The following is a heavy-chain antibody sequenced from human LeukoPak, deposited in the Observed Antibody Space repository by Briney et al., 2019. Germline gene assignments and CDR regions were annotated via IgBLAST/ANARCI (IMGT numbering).Heavy chain of an antibody. V-gene: IGHV4-30-4*01. D-gene: IGHD4-23*01. Sequence: SETLSLTCTVSGGSISSGDYYWRWIRHPPGKGLEWIGYIYYSGSTYYNPSLKSRVTISVDTSKNQFSLKLSSVTAADTAVYYCARVVTQGYFDYWGQGTLVTVSS. CDR1: GGSISSGDYY. CDR3: ARVVTQGYFDY. CDR2: IYYSGST. J-gene: IGHJ4*02.